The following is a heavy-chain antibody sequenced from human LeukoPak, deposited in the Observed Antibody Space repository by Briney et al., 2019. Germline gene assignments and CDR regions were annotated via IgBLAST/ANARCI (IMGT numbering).Heavy chain of an antibody. CDR1: GYTFTSYG. V-gene: IGHV1-18*01. J-gene: IGHJ5*02. CDR3: ASMVYSSGSLGNWFDP. D-gene: IGHD6-19*01. Sequence: ASVKVSCKASGYTFTSYGISWVRQAPGQGLEWMGWISAYNGNTNYAQKLQGRVTMTTDTSTSTAYMELRSLRSDDTAVYYCASMVYSSGSLGNWFDPWGQGTLVTVSS. CDR2: ISAYNGNT.